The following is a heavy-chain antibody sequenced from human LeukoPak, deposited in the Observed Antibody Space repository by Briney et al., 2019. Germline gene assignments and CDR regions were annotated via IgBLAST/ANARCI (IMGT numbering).Heavy chain of an antibody. Sequence: GGSLRLFCAASGFNFSTYSMSWVRQAPGKGLEWVSCITSSSSYIYYADSLKGRFTISRDNAKNSLYLQMNSLRAEDTAVYYCARDYGGSSPFDYWGQGTLVTVSS. CDR3: ARDYGGSSPFDY. D-gene: IGHD4-23*01. CDR2: ITSSSSYI. J-gene: IGHJ4*02. V-gene: IGHV3-21*01. CDR1: GFNFSTYS.